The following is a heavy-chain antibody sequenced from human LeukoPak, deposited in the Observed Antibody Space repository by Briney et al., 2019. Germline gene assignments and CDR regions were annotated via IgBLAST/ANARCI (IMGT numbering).Heavy chain of an antibody. CDR1: GFMFSSYW. J-gene: IGHJ5*02. Sequence: GGSLRLSCAASGFMFSSYWMHWVRHAPGKGLVWVSRINSDGSSTSYVDSVKGRFTISRDNAKNTLYQQMNSLRAEDTAVYYCATSMAGHNWFDPWGQGTLVTVSS. D-gene: IGHD6-6*01. CDR3: ATSMAGHNWFDP. V-gene: IGHV3-74*01. CDR2: INSDGSST.